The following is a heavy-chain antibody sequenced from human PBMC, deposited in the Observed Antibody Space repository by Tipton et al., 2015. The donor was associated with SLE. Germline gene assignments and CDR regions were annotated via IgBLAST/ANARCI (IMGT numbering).Heavy chain of an antibody. V-gene: IGHV1-18*01. Sequence: QLVQSGAEVKKPGASVKVSCKASGYTFSSYGINWVRQAPGQGLEWMGWISAYNGNTNYAKKLQGRVTMTTYTSTSTAYMELRSLRSDDTAVYYCGKTVGATTAFDIWGQGTIVTVSS. J-gene: IGHJ3*02. CDR2: ISAYNGNT. CDR1: GYTFSSYG. CDR3: GKTVGATTAFDI. D-gene: IGHD1-26*01.